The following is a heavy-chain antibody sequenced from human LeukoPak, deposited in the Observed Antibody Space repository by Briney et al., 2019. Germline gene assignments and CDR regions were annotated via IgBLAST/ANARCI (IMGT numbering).Heavy chain of an antibody. CDR2: ISSISSYI. J-gene: IGHJ3*02. CDR1: GFTLSSYS. D-gene: IGHD1-26*01. CDR3: ARAPSGTYYPRVSGALDI. Sequence: GGSLRLSCAASGFTLSSYSMNWVRKAPGKGLEWVSSISSISSYIYYADSVKGRFTVSRHNAKNSLYLQMDSLRAEDTAVYYCARAPSGTYYPRVSGALDIWGQGTMVTVSS. V-gene: IGHV3-21*01.